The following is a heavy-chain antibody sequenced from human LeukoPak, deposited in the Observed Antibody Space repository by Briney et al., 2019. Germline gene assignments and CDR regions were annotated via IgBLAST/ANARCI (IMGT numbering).Heavy chain of an antibody. V-gene: IGHV4-34*01. CDR2: INHSESN. Sequence: SETLSLTCAVYGGSFSGYYWSWIRQPPGKGLEWIGEINHSESNNYNPSLKSRVTISVDTSKNQFSLKLSSVTAADTAVYYCARGNRPIVVVPAAHFDYWGQGTLVTVSS. D-gene: IGHD2-2*01. J-gene: IGHJ4*02. CDR1: GGSFSGYY. CDR3: ARGNRPIVVVPAAHFDY.